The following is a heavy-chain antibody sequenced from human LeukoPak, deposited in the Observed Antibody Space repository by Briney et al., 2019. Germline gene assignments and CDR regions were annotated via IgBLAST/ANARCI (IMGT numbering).Heavy chain of an antibody. CDR2: SSYDASSK. V-gene: IGHV3-30*04. D-gene: IGHD1-26*01. Sequence: GGSLRLSCAASGFTVSTYAMYWVRQAPGKGLEWVAASSYDASSKYYADSVKGRFSISRGSSKNTLYAHLNRLRAEDTAIYYCARVHSGTYFYPPDYWGQGTLVTVSS. CDR1: GFTVSTYA. CDR3: ARVHSGTYFYPPDY. J-gene: IGHJ4*02.